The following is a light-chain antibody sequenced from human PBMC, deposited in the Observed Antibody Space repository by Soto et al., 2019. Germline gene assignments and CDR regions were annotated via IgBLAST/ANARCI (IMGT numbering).Light chain of an antibody. CDR1: KLGDKY. Sequence: SYELTQPPSVSVSPGQTASITCSGDKLGDKYACWYQQKPGQSPVLVIYQDSKRPSGIPERFSGYNSGNTATLTISGTQAMDEADYYCQAWDSSTADVFGTGTKVTVL. J-gene: IGLJ1*01. CDR3: QAWDSSTADV. CDR2: QDS. V-gene: IGLV3-1*01.